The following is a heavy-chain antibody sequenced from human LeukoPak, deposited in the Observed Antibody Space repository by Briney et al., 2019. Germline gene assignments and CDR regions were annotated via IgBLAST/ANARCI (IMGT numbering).Heavy chain of an antibody. CDR2: IYPGDSDT. D-gene: IGHD3-16*02. Sequence: GESLKISCKGSGYSFTSYWIGWVRQMPGKGLEWMGIIYPGDSDTRYSPSFQGQVTISADKSISTAYLQWSSLKASDTAMYYCARSVWGSYRYIGYLDACYFDYWGQGTLVTVSS. CDR3: ARSVWGSYRYIGYLDACYFDY. J-gene: IGHJ4*02. CDR1: GYSFTSYW. V-gene: IGHV5-51*01.